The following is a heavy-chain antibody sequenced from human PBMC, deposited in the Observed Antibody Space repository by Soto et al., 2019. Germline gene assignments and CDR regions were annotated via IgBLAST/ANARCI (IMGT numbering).Heavy chain of an antibody. CDR1: GFTVSSNY. V-gene: IGHV3-53*05. J-gene: IGHJ6*02. Sequence: EVQLVETGGGLIQPGGSLRLSCAASGFTVSSNYMSWVRQAPGKGLEWVSVIYSGGSTYYADSVKGRFTISRDNSRNTVYLQMNSLIREDTAVYYCARGLKRQFLHDPNYFYGMDVWGQGTTVTVSS. CDR3: ARGLKRQFLHDPNYFYGMDV. CDR2: IYSGGST. D-gene: IGHD1-1*01.